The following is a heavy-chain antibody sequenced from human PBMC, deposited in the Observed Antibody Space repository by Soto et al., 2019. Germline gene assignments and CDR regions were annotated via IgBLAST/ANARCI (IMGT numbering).Heavy chain of an antibody. D-gene: IGHD5-12*01. CDR2: FDPEDGET. Sequence: ASVKVSCKVSGYTLTELSMHWVRQAPGKGLEWMGGFDPEDGETIYAQKFQGRVTMTEDTSTDTAYMEMSSLRYEDKAVYYCATAGRRYSGYDYTDYWGQGTLVTVSS. J-gene: IGHJ4*02. CDR3: ATAGRRYSGYDYTDY. V-gene: IGHV1-24*01. CDR1: GYTLTELS.